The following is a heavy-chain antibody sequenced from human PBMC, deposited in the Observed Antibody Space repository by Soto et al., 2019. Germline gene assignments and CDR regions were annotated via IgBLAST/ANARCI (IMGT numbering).Heavy chain of an antibody. CDR1: GFTFSSYA. CDR2: ISGSGGST. V-gene: IGHV3-23*01. CDR3: ANVVVAATRGYFQH. D-gene: IGHD2-15*01. J-gene: IGHJ1*01. Sequence: GGSLRLSCAASGFTFSSYAMSWVRQAPGKGLEWVSAISGSGGSTYYADSVKGRFTISRDNSKNTLYLQMNSLRAEDTAVYYCANVVVAATRGYFQHWGQGTLVTVSS.